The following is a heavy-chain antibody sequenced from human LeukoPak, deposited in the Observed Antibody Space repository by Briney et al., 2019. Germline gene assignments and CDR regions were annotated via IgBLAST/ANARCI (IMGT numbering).Heavy chain of an antibody. J-gene: IGHJ5*02. D-gene: IGHD4-11*01. Sequence: GGSLRLSCAASGFTFSSYSMNWVRQARGKGLELVSSISSSSSYIYYADSVKGRFTISRDNAKNTLYLQMNSLRAEDTAVYYCARDSSNYERWFDPWGQGTLVTVSS. CDR1: GFTFSSYS. V-gene: IGHV3-21*01. CDR3: ARDSSNYERWFDP. CDR2: ISSSSSYI.